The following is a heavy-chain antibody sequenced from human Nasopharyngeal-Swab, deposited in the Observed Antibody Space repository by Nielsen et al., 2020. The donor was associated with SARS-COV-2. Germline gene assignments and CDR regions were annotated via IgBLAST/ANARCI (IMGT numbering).Heavy chain of an antibody. CDR2: ININTGNP. Sequence: ASVKVTCKASGYTFTNYGMNWVRQAPAQGFQWMGWININTGNPTYAQGLTERFVFSFDTSVNMAYLQISGLRADDTAVYYCAGWFYGMDVWGQGTTVTVSS. D-gene: IGHD2-15*01. J-gene: IGHJ6*02. V-gene: IGHV7-4-1*04. CDR3: AGWFYGMDV. CDR1: GYTFTNYG.